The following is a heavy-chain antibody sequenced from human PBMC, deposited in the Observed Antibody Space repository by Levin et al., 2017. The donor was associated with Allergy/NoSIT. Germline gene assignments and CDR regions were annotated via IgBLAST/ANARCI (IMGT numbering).Heavy chain of an antibody. CDR2: INTNTGNP. Sequence: GESLKISCKASGYTFTSYAMNWVRQASGQGLEWMGWINTNTGNPTYAQGFTGRFVFFLDTSVSTVYLQISSLKAEDTAVYYCATDTETYYYDSSGYSDAFDIWGQGTMVTVSS. CDR1: GYTFTSYA. D-gene: IGHD3-22*01. CDR3: ATDTETYYYDSSGYSDAFDI. V-gene: IGHV7-4-1*02. J-gene: IGHJ3*02.